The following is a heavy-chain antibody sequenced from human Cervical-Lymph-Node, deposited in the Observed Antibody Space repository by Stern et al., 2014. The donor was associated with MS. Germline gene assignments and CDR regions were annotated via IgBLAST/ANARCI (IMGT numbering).Heavy chain of an antibody. CDR2: IKSKTDGGTT. D-gene: IGHD3-9*01. J-gene: IGHJ4*02. V-gene: IGHV3-15*01. CDR3: TTGPLRYFDWKSY. CDR1: GFTFSNAW. Sequence: EVQLVESGGGLGKPGGSLRLSCAASGFTFSNAWMSWVRQAPGKGLERVGRIKSKTDGGTTDYAAPVKGRFTISRDDSKNTLYLQMNSLKTEDTAVYYCTTGPLRYFDWKSYWGQGTLVTVSS.